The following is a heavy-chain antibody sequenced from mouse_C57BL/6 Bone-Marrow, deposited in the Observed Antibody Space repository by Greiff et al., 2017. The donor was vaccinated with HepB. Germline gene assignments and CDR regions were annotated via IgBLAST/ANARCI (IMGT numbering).Heavy chain of an antibody. CDR1: GYTFTSYW. D-gene: IGHD1-1*01. J-gene: IGHJ1*03. CDR3: ARNYGSSHWYFDV. V-gene: IGHV1-59*01. CDR2: IDPSDSYT. Sequence: VQLQQPGAELVRPGTSVKLSCKASGYTFTSYWMHWVKQRPGQGLEWIGVIDPSDSYTNNNQKFKGKATLTVDTSSSTAYMQLSSLTSEDSAVYYCARNYGSSHWYFDVWGTGTTVTVSS.